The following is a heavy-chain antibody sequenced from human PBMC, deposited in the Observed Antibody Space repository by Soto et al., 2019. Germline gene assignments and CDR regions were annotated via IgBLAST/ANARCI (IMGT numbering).Heavy chain of an antibody. CDR3: ARGHDDSDVPRWDY. CDR1: GYNFNQYY. V-gene: IGHV1-46*02. J-gene: IGHJ4*02. CDR2: INLRGGTT. Sequence: QVQLMQSGAEVRKPGASVRLSCETSGYNFNQYYIHWVRQAPGQGLEWMGIINLRGGTTEYAHKFRGRVTVTGDTSKRTAYMELRSLRSDDTAIYFCARGHDDSDVPRWDYWGQGTLVTVSS. D-gene: IGHD4-17*01.